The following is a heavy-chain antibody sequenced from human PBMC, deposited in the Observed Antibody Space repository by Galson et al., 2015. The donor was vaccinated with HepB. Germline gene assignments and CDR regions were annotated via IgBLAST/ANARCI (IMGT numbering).Heavy chain of an antibody. J-gene: IGHJ4*02. Sequence: SLRLSCAASGFTFSNYWMHWVRQAPGKGLVYVSRIKGDGTRITYADSVKGRFTISRDNAKNTLYLQMNSLRAEDTAVYYCARSANAYCGGDCYSDPHDYWGQGTLVTVSS. V-gene: IGHV3-74*03. D-gene: IGHD2-21*01. CDR3: ARSANAYCGGDCYSDPHDY. CDR1: GFTFSNYW. CDR2: IKGDGTRI.